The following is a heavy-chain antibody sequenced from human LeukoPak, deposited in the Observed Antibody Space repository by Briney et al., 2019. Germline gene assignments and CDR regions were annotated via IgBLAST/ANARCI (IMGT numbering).Heavy chain of an antibody. V-gene: IGHV4-4*07. Sequence: SETLSLTCTVSGGSISSYYWSWLRRPAGKGLEWIGRIYTSGSTNYNPSLKSRVTMSVDTSKNQFSLKLSSVTAADTAVYYCASIVVVTAADPSDAFDIWGQGTMVTVSS. J-gene: IGHJ3*02. CDR1: GGSISSYY. D-gene: IGHD2-21*02. CDR2: IYTSGST. CDR3: ASIVVVTAADPSDAFDI.